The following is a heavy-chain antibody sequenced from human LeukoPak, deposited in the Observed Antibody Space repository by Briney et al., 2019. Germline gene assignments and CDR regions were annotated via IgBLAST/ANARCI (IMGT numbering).Heavy chain of an antibody. Sequence: GASVKVSCTASGYTFTSYDINWVRQATGQGLEWMGWMNPNSGNTGYAQKFQGRVTITWNTSISTAYMELSSLRSEDTAVYYCARFGSKIQIRFLEWSLSLDIWGQGTMVTVSS. CDR1: GYTFTSYD. V-gene: IGHV1-8*03. D-gene: IGHD3-3*01. CDR3: ARFGSKIQIRFLEWSLSLDI. CDR2: MNPNSGNT. J-gene: IGHJ3*02.